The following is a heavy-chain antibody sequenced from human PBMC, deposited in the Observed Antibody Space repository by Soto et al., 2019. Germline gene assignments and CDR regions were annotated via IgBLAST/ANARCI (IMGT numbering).Heavy chain of an antibody. J-gene: IGHJ6*02. CDR1: GGSFSGYY. CDR2: INHSGST. CDR3: ARSSIAARREIPKYYYGMDV. V-gene: IGHV4-34*01. D-gene: IGHD6-6*01. Sequence: SETLSLTCAVYGGSFSGYYWSWIRQPPGKGLEWIGEINHSGSTNYNPSLKSRVTISVDTSKNQFSLKLSSVTAADTAVYYCARSSIAARREIPKYYYGMDVWGQGTTVTVSS.